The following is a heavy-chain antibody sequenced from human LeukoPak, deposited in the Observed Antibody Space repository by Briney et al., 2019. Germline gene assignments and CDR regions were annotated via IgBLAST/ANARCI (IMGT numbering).Heavy chain of an antibody. Sequence: GTSLRLSCAASGFSFSIFAMHWVRQAPGKGLEWVAVILSDGSNEYYGDSVKGRFIISRDNSKDTLNLQMNSLRGDDTAVYYCAKRGARRSDWYGMDVWGQGTSVTVSS. CDR1: GFSFSIFA. D-gene: IGHD6-6*01. CDR2: ILSDGSNE. V-gene: IGHV3-30*18. CDR3: AKRGARRSDWYGMDV. J-gene: IGHJ6*02.